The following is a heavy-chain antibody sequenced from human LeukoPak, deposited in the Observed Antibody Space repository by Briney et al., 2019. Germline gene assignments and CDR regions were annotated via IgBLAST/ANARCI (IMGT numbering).Heavy chain of an antibody. CDR2: IYYSGST. CDR3: ASQWLVR. Sequence: SETLSLTCTVSGGSIGSSSYSWGWIRQPPGKGLEWIGSIYYSGSTYYNPSLKSRVTISVDMSKNQFPLKLSSVTAADTAVYYCASQWLVRWGQGTLVTVSS. J-gene: IGHJ4*02. CDR1: GGSIGSSSYS. D-gene: IGHD6-19*01. V-gene: IGHV4-39*01.